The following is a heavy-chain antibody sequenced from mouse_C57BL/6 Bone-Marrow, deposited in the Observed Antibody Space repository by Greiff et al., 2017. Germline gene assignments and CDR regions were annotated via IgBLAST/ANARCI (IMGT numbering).Heavy chain of an antibody. V-gene: IGHV1-64*01. CDR3: ARSSYDYGFAY. Sequence: VQLQESGAELVKPGASVKLSCKASGYTFTSYWMHWVKQRPGQGLEWIGMIHPNSGSTNYNEKFKSKATLTVDKSSSTAYMQLSSLTSEDSAVYYCARSSYDYGFAYWGQGTLVTVSA. D-gene: IGHD2-4*01. CDR2: IHPNSGST. CDR1: GYTFTSYW. J-gene: IGHJ3*01.